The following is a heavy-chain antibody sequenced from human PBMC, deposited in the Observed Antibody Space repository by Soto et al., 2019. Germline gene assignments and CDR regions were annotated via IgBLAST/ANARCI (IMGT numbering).Heavy chain of an antibody. V-gene: IGHV4-31*03. CDR3: ARTNEYCTSGSCYYSMDV. CDR1: GGSIRGGVYY. Sequence: PSETLSLTCTVSGGSIRGGVYYWSWIRQHPGKGLEWIGYIYYSGSTYYNPSLKSRVTISVDTSKNHFSLYLRSVTAADTAVYYCARTNEYCTSGSCYYSMDVWGRGTTVTVS. D-gene: IGHD2-15*01. CDR2: IYYSGST. J-gene: IGHJ6*03.